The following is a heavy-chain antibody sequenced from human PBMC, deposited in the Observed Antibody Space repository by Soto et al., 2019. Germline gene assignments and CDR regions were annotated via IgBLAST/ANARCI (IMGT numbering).Heavy chain of an antibody. CDR3: ARVKIQNWNDWFDP. J-gene: IGHJ5*02. CDR1: GFTFSDHY. Sequence: EVQLVESGGGLVQPGGSLRLSCAASGFTFSDHYMDWVRQAPGKGLEWVGRSRNKLYSYTTEYAASVKGRFTISRDDSKTSLYLQMSSLRTEDTAVYYCARVKIQNWNDWFDPWGQGTLVIVSS. D-gene: IGHD1-1*01. V-gene: IGHV3-72*01. CDR2: SRNKLYSYTT.